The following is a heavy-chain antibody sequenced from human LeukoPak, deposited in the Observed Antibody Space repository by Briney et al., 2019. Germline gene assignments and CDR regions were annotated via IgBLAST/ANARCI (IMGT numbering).Heavy chain of an antibody. Sequence: PGGSLRLSCAASGFTFSDYYMSWIRQAPGKGLEWVSYISSSGGTIYYADSVKGRFTISRDNAKNSLYLQMNSLRAEDTAVYYCARTSYYDFWSGYLRAIDYWGQGTLVTVSS. CDR3: ARTSYYDFWSGYLRAIDY. J-gene: IGHJ4*02. CDR2: ISSSGGTI. D-gene: IGHD3-3*01. V-gene: IGHV3-11*01. CDR1: GFTFSDYY.